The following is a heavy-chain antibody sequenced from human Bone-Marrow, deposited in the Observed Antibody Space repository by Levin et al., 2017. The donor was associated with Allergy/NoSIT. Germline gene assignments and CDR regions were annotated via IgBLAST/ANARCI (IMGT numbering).Heavy chain of an antibody. D-gene: IGHD3-10*01. Sequence: GGSLRLSCAASGFTFSSYAMSWVRQAPGKGLEWVSAISGSGGSTYYADSVKGRFTISRDNSKNTLYLQMNSLRAEDTAVYYCARNPTRLQGVISGFDYWGQGTLVTVSS. V-gene: IGHV3-23*01. CDR3: ARNPTRLQGVISGFDY. CDR1: GFTFSSYA. J-gene: IGHJ4*02. CDR2: ISGSGGST.